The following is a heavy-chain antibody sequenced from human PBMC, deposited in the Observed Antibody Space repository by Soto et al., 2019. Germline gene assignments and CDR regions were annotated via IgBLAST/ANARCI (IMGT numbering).Heavy chain of an antibody. V-gene: IGHV1-2*04. CDR3: ARDGMGLAVAGSTGYYYYYGMDV. J-gene: IGHJ6*02. D-gene: IGHD6-19*01. Sequence: APVKVSRKAAGYTFARYGITWGRQAHEQGLEWTGWINPNSGGTNYAQKFQGWVTMTRDTSISTAYMELSRLRSDDTAVYYCARDGMGLAVAGSTGYYYYYGMDVWGQGTKVTVS. CDR2: INPNSGGT. CDR1: GYTFARYG.